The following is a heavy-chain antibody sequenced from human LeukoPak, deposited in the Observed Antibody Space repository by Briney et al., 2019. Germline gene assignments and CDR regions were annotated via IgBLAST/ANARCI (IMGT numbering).Heavy chain of an antibody. CDR3: ANLYGDPDVDAFDI. CDR2: IYYSGST. CDR1: GGSISSSSYY. D-gene: IGHD4-17*01. J-gene: IGHJ3*02. V-gene: IGHV4-61*01. Sequence: SETLSLTCTVSGGSISSSSYYWSWIRQPPGKGLEWIGYIYYSGSTNYNPSLKSRVTISVDTSKNQFSLKLSSVTAADTAVYYCANLYGDPDVDAFDIWGQGTMVTVTS.